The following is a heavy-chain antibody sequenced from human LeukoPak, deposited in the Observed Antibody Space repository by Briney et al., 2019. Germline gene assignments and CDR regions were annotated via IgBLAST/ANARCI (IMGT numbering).Heavy chain of an antibody. CDR1: GGSISSYY. J-gene: IGHJ6*02. V-gene: IGHV4-59*01. D-gene: IGHD5-12*01. CDR2: IYYSGST. Sequence: SETLSLTCTVSGGSISSYYWSWIRQPPGKGLEWIGYIYYSGSTNYNPSLKSRVTISVDTSKNQFSLKLSSVTAADTAVYYCARDNSGYDYGTYYYYGMDVWGQGTTVTVSS. CDR3: ARDNSGYDYGTYYYYGMDV.